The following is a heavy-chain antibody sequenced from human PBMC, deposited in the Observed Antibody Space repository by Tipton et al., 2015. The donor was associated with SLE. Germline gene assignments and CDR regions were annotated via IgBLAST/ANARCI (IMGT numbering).Heavy chain of an antibody. D-gene: IGHD2-15*01. Sequence: LRLSCTVSGDSISGYYWGWIRQPPGQGLEWIGYIHYSGTTKYTPSLKSRVTMSVDTSKNQFFLKLRSVTAADTAVYFCARSVGYGGTFGTYWFGPWGLGTLVTVSS. CDR3: ARSVGYGGTFGTYWFGP. CDR2: IHYSGTT. CDR1: GDSISGYY. V-gene: IGHV4-59*08. J-gene: IGHJ5*02.